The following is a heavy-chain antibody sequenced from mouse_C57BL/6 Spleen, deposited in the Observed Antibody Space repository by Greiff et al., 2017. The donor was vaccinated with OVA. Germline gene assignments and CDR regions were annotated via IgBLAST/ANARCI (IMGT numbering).Heavy chain of an antibody. CDR2: IYPRSGNT. V-gene: IGHV1-81*01. D-gene: IGHD2-3*01. J-gene: IGHJ2*01. CDR1: GYTFTSYG. CDR3: ARSGDGLFDD. Sequence: QVQLKESGAELARPGASVKLSCKASGYTFTSYGISWVKQRTGQGLEWIGEIYPRSGNTYYNEKFKGKATLTADKSSSTAYMELRSLTSEDSAVYFCARSGDGLFDDWGKGTTLTVSS.